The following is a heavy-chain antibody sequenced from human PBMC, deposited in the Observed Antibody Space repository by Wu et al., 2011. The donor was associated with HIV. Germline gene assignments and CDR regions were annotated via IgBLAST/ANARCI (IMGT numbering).Heavy chain of an antibody. CDR3: ATKGSSPFYYYYMDV. D-gene: IGHD3-10*01. Sequence: QVQLVQSGAEVKKPGASVKVSCKASGDTFTNYYIHWVRQAPGQGLEWMGIINPISSTTYAQKFQGRVTMTRDTSTSTVYMELSSLRSDDTAIYYCATKGSSPFYYYYMDVWGKGTTVTVSS. V-gene: IGHV1-46*01. CDR1: GDTFTNYY. J-gene: IGHJ6*03. CDR2: INPISST.